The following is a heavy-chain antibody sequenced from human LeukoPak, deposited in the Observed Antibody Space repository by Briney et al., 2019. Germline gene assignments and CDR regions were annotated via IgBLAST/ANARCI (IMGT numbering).Heavy chain of an antibody. D-gene: IGHD4-17*01. CDR1: GYTFSRYG. J-gene: IGHJ4*02. Sequence: GASVKVSCKASGYTFSRYGISWVRQAPGQGLEWMGWISAYNGNTNYAQKLQGRVTMTTDTSTSTAYMELRSLRSDDTAVYYCARDPDGDYDFDYWGQRTLVTVSS. V-gene: IGHV1-18*01. CDR2: ISAYNGNT. CDR3: ARDPDGDYDFDY.